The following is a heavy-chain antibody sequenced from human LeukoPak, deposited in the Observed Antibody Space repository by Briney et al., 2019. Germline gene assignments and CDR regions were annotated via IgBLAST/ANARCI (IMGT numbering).Heavy chain of an antibody. CDR2: TFYKSKWYN. J-gene: IGHJ5*02. V-gene: IGHV6-1*01. Sequence: SQTLSLTCAISGDSVSNSYAAWNWIRQSPSRGLEWLGRTFYKSKWYNDYAVSVESRISINADTSKNQFSLQLNSVTPEDTAVYYCARARRGSGGTWQNGFDPWGQGTLVTVSS. CDR1: GDSVSNSYAA. D-gene: IGHD2-15*01. CDR3: ARARRGSGGTWQNGFDP.